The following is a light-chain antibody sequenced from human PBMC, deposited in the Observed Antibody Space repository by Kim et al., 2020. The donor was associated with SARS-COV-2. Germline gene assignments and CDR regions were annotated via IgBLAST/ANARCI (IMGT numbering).Light chain of an antibody. CDR3: GTWDSSLSAVV. V-gene: IGLV1-51*01. J-gene: IGLJ2*01. CDR1: SSNIGNNY. Sequence: GQKVTTSCSGSSSNIGNNYLSWYQQLPGTAPKLLIYDNNKRPSGIPDRFSGSKSGTSATLGITGLQTGDEADYYCGTWDSSLSAVVFGGGTQLTVL. CDR2: DNN.